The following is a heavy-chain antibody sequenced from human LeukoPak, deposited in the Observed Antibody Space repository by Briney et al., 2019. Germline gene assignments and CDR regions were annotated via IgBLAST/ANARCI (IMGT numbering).Heavy chain of an antibody. J-gene: IGHJ5*02. CDR1: GGPMTSYY. CDR3: ARNWFGGYAWFDP. V-gene: IGHV4-59*01. CDR2: IYSSGTT. D-gene: IGHD3-3*01. Sequence: SETLSLTCTVSGGPMTSYYWSWIRQPPGKELEWIGHIYSSGTTKYNPSLKSRVTISVDRSKKQVSLKVASVTAADTAVYYCARNWFGGYAWFDPWGQGTLVTVSS.